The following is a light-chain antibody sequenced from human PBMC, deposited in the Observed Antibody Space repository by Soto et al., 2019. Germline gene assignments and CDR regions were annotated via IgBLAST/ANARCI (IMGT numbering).Light chain of an antibody. CDR2: SAS. V-gene: IGKV3-15*01. Sequence: EIVMTQSPATLSVSPGERATLSCRASQSVRSNLAWYQQKPGQAPRLLIYSASTRATGIPARFSGSGSGTEFTLTISSLQSEDFAVYYCQQYNNWPPWTFGHGTKVEIK. J-gene: IGKJ1*01. CDR3: QQYNNWPPWT. CDR1: QSVRSN.